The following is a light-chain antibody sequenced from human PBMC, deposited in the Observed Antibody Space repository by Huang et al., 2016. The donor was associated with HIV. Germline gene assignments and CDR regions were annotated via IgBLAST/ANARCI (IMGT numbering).Light chain of an antibody. CDR2: AAS. J-gene: IGKJ2*01. CDR1: QSISSY. Sequence: DIQMTQSPSSLSASVGDRVTITCRASQSISSYFNWYQQKPGKAPKLLIYAASSLQSGVPSRVSGSGSGTDFTLTISSLQPEDFATYYCQQSYSTPYTFGQGTKLEIK. CDR3: QQSYSTPYT. V-gene: IGKV1-39*01.